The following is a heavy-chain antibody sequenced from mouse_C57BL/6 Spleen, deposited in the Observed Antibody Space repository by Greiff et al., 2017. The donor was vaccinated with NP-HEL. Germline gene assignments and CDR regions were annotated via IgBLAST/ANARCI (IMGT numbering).Heavy chain of an antibody. CDR3: ARGGYGSSFDY. CDR2: IYPGSGNT. J-gene: IGHJ2*01. V-gene: IGHV1-66*01. CDR1: GYSFTSYY. Sequence: QVQLQQSGPELVKPGASVKISCKASGYSFTSYYIHWVKQRPGQGLEWIGWIYPGSGNTKYNEKFKGKATLTADTSSSTGYMQLSSLTSEDSAVYYCARGGYGSSFDYWGQGTTLTVSS. D-gene: IGHD1-1*01.